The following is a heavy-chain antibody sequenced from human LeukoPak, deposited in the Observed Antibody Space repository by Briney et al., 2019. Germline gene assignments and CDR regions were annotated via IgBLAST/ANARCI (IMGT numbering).Heavy chain of an antibody. Sequence: PSETLSLTCTVSGGSISSYYWSWIRQPPGKGLEWIGYIYYSGSTYYNPSLRSRVTISVDTSKNQFSLKLTSVAATDTAVYYCAREVDILTGCRPCYYYYYMDVWGKGTTVTISS. CDR1: GGSISSYY. CDR2: IYYSGST. V-gene: IGHV4-59*01. CDR3: AREVDILTGCRPCYYYYYMDV. J-gene: IGHJ6*03. D-gene: IGHD3-9*01.